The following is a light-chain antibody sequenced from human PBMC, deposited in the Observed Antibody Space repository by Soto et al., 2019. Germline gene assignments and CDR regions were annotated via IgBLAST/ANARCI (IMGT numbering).Light chain of an antibody. CDR3: QSYDSSLSGSSVV. CDR2: GNS. Sequence: QSVLTQPPSVSGAPGQRVTISCTGSSSNIGAGYDVHWYQQLPGTAPKLLIYGNSNRPSGDPDRFSGSKSGTSASLAITGLQAEDEADYYCQSYDSSLSGSSVVFGGGTKVTVL. V-gene: IGLV1-40*01. CDR1: SSNIGAGYD. J-gene: IGLJ2*01.